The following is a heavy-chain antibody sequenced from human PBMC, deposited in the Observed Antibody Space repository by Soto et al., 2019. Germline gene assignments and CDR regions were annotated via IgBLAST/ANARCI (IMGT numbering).Heavy chain of an antibody. J-gene: IGHJ4*02. V-gene: IGHV4-34*01. Sequence: LSLTCAVYGGSFSGYYWSWIRQPPGKGLEWIGEINHSGSTNYNPSLKSRVTISVDTSKNQFSLKLSSVTAADTAVYYCARERARWLKNSRYFDYWGQGTLVTVSS. CDR2: INHSGST. CDR1: GGSFSGYY. D-gene: IGHD5-12*01. CDR3: ARERARWLKNSRYFDY.